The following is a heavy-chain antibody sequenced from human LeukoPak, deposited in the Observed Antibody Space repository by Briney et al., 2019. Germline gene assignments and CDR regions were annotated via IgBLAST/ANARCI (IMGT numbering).Heavy chain of an antibody. D-gene: IGHD2-2*01. CDR1: GGSISSYY. V-gene: IGHV4-59*01. J-gene: IGHJ6*03. CDR3: ARNQIYCSSTSCLYYYYYYMDV. Sequence: SETLSLTCTVSGGSISSYYWSWIRQPPGKGLEWIGYINYSGSTNYNPSLKSRVTISVDTSKNQFSLKLSSVTAADTAVYYCARNQIYCSSTSCLYYYYYYMDVWGKGTTVTVSS. CDR2: INYSGST.